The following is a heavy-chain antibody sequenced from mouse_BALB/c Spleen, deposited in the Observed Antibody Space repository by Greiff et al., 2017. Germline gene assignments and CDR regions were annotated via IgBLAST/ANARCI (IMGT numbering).Heavy chain of an antibody. D-gene: IGHD2-2*01. CDR2: IRNKANGYTT. CDR3: ARDDGYGYAMDD. Sequence: TVEESGGGLVQPGGSLRLSCATSGSTFTDYYMSWVRQPPGKALEWLGFIRNKANGYTTEYSASVKVRFTISRDNSQSILYLQMNTLRAEDSATYYCARDDGYGYAMDDWGQGTSVTVSS. V-gene: IGHV7-3*02. CDR1: GSTFTDYY. J-gene: IGHJ4*01.